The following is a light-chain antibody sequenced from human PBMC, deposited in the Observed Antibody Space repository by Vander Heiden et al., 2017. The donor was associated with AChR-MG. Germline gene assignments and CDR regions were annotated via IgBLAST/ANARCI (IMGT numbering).Light chain of an antibody. CDR3: QQYDNLQFT. Sequence: DIQMTQSPSSLSASVGDRVTITCLASQDISNYLNWYQQKPGKAPKLLIYDASNLETGVPSRFSGSGSGTDFTFTISSLQPEDIATYYCQQYDNLQFTFGHGTKVDIK. V-gene: IGKV1-33*01. CDR2: DAS. CDR1: QDISNY. J-gene: IGKJ3*01.